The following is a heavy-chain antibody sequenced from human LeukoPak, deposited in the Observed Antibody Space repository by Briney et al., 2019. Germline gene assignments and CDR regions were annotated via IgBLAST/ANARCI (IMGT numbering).Heavy chain of an antibody. D-gene: IGHD5-18*01. V-gene: IGHV3-72*01. J-gene: IGHJ4*02. CDR2: TRNKANSYAT. Sequence: PGGSLRLSCAASGFTFSDHYMDWVRQAPGKGLEWVGRTRNKANSYATEYAASVKGRFTISRDDSKNSLYLQMNSLKTEDTAVYYCARVGYSYGYQNDYWGQGTLVTVSS. CDR3: ARVGYSYGYQNDY. CDR1: GFTFSDHY.